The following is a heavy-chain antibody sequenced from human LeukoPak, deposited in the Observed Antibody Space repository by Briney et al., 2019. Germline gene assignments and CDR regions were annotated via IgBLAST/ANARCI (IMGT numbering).Heavy chain of an antibody. Sequence: PGGSLRLSCAASGFTFSSYSMNWVRQAPGKGLEWVSVIYSGGSTYYADSVKGRFTISRHNSKNTLYLQMNSLRAEDTAVYYCASSASGPDAFDIWGQGTTVTVSS. CDR3: ASSASGPDAFDI. J-gene: IGHJ3*02. CDR1: GFTFSSYS. D-gene: IGHD1-1*01. V-gene: IGHV3-53*04. CDR2: IYSGGST.